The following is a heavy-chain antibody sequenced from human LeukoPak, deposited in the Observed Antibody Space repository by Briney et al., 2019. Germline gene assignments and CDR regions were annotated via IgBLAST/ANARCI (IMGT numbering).Heavy chain of an antibody. V-gene: IGHV1-8*01. CDR1: GYTFTSYD. D-gene: IGHD2-15*01. J-gene: IGHJ6*02. CDR3: ARSFVGDYYYYGMDV. Sequence: GALVKVSCKASGYTFTSYDINWVRQATGQGLEWMGWMNPNSGNTGYAQKFQGRVTMTRNTSISTAYMELSSLRSEDTAVYYCARSFVGDYYYYGMDVWGQGTTVTVSS. CDR2: MNPNSGNT.